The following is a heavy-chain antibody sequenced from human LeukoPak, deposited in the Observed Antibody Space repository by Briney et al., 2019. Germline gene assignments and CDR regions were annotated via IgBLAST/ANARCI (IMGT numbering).Heavy chain of an antibody. CDR1: GDSISAYY. Sequence: SETLSLTCTVSGDSISAYYWSWIRQPPGKGLEWIGYIYYSGSTYYNPPLKSRVTISVDTSKNQFSLRLTSVTAADTAVYFCARDGGGAARLVADAFDIWGQGTMVTVSS. J-gene: IGHJ3*02. CDR2: IYYSGST. D-gene: IGHD6-6*01. CDR3: ARDGGGAARLVADAFDI. V-gene: IGHV4-59*01.